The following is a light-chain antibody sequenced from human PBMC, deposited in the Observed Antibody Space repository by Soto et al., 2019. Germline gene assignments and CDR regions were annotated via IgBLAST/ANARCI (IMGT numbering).Light chain of an antibody. CDR3: QQYSNWPT. CDR2: DTS. Sequence: EIEMTQSPATLSVSPGERATLSCRASQSVSGHLAWYWQKPGQAPRLLIYDTSTRATGIPAMFSGSGSGTEFTLTNSSLQSGDFAVYYCQQYSNWPTFGQGTRLEIK. V-gene: IGKV3-15*01. CDR1: QSVSGH. J-gene: IGKJ5*01.